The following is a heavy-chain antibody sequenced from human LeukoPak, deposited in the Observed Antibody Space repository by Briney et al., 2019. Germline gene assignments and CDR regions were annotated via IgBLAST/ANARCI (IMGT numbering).Heavy chain of an antibody. J-gene: IGHJ4*02. CDR2: INGGGGST. CDR1: GFTFSSYA. D-gene: IGHD1-26*01. V-gene: IGHV3-23*01. Sequence: GSLRLSCAASGFTFSSYAMSWVRQAPGKGLDWVSSINGGGGSTYYADSVKGRFTISRDNSKNTLYLQMNSLRAEDTAVYYCAKETSEKENFDYWGQGTLVTVSS. CDR3: AKETSEKENFDY.